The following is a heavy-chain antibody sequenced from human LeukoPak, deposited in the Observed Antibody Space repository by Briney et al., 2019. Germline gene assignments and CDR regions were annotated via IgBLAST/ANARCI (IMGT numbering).Heavy chain of an antibody. J-gene: IGHJ3*02. V-gene: IGHV4-34*01. Sequence: SETLSLTCAVYGGSFSGYYWSGIRQPPGKGLEGIGEINHSGSTNYNPSLKTRVNISVDTSKTQFSLKLRSVTAADTAAYYCARGSVMNAFDIWGQGTMVTVSS. CDR2: INHSGST. CDR3: ARGSVMNAFDI. CDR1: GGSFSGYY. D-gene: IGHD5/OR15-5a*01.